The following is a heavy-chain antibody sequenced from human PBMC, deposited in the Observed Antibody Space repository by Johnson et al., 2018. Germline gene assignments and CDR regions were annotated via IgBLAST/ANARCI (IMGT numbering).Heavy chain of an antibody. V-gene: IGHV3-15*07. D-gene: IGHD6-13*01. J-gene: IGHJ6*03. CDR1: GFTFSNAW. CDR3: TKYSSSWYVTYYYYYMDV. Sequence: VQLVESGGGLVKPGGSLRLSCAASGFTFSNAWMNWVRQAPGKGLEWVGRIKSKTDGGTTDYAAPVKGRFTISREDSKNTLYLQMNSLKTEDTAVYYCTKYSSSWYVTYYYYYMDVWGKGTTVTVSS. CDR2: IKSKTDGGTT.